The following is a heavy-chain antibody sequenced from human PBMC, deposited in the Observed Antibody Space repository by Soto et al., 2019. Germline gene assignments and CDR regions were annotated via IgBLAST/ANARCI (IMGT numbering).Heavy chain of an antibody. CDR2: TKSKTNNYAT. V-gene: IGHV3-73*01. CDR3: TRLYNNFKFDP. Sequence: GGSLRLSCALSGFTFSGSAMHWVRQASGKGLEWVGRTKSKTNNYATAYAASVKGRFTISRDDSKNTAYLQMNSLRTEDTAVYYCTRLYNNFKFDPWGQGTLVTVSS. D-gene: IGHD3-10*01. J-gene: IGHJ5*02. CDR1: GFTFSGSA.